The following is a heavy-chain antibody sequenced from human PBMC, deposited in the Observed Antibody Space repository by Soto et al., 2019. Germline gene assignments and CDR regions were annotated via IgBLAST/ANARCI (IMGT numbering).Heavy chain of an antibody. V-gene: IGHV4-34*01. CDR3: ARTTIALPASPGDY. D-gene: IGHD2-15*01. CDR2: INHSGST. Sequence: QVQLQQWGAGLLKPSETLSLACAVYGGSFSGYYWSWIRQPPGKGLEWIGEINHSGSTHYNPSLESRVTISVDTSKNQFSLKLNSVTAADTAVYYCARTTIALPASPGDYWGQGTLVTVSS. J-gene: IGHJ4*02. CDR1: GGSFSGYY.